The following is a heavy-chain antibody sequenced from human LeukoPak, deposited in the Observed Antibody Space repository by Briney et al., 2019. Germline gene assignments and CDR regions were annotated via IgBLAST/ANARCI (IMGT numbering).Heavy chain of an antibody. J-gene: IGHJ5*02. V-gene: IGHV3-13*01. CDR1: GFTFSSYA. CDR3: ARAVAGTHWFDP. D-gene: IGHD6-19*01. CDR2: IDIPGNT. Sequence: GGSLRLSCAASGFTFSSYAMSWVRQATGKGLEWVSGIDIPGNTYYPDSVKGRFTMSRESAKNSLYLQMNSLRAGDTAVSYCARAVAGTHWFDPWGQGTLVIVSS.